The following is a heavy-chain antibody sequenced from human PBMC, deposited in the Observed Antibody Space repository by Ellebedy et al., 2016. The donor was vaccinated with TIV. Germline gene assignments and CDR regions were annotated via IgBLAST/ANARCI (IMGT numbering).Heavy chain of an antibody. CDR2: IIPIIGIA. J-gene: IGHJ4*02. CDR1: GGTFISYA. D-gene: IGHD2-15*01. CDR3: ARGRYGCSGGSCYYFDY. V-gene: IGHV1-69*04. Sequence: AASVKVSCKASGGTFISYAISWVRQAPGQRLEWMGRIIPIIGIANYAQKFQGRVTITADKSTSTAYMELSRLRSEDTAVYYCARGRYGCSGGSCYYFDYWGQGTLVTVSS.